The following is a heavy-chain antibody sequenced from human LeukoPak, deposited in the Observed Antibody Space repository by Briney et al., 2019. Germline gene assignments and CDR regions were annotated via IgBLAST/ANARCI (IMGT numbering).Heavy chain of an antibody. CDR3: ARGATTGPRGGFLDY. D-gene: IGHD1-1*01. Sequence: QPGGSLRLSCAASGFTVSSNYMSWVRQAPGKGLEWVSVIYSGGSPYYADSVKGRFTISRDNSKNTLYLQMNSLRAEDTAVYYCARGATTGPRGGFLDYWGQGTLVTVSS. V-gene: IGHV3-53*01. CDR1: GFTVSSNY. J-gene: IGHJ4*02. CDR2: IYSGGSP.